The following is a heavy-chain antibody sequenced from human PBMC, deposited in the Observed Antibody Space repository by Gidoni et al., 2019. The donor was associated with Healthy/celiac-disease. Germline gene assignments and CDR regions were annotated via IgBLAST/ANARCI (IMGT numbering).Heavy chain of an antibody. CDR1: GGSFSGYY. CDR2: INHSGST. J-gene: IGHJ4*02. Sequence: QVQLQQWGAGLLKPSETLSLTCAVYGGSFSGYYWSWIRQPPGKGLEWIGEINHSGSTNYNPSLKSRVTISVDTSKNQFSLKLSSVTAADTAVYYCARALVGATTSGPFGYWGQGTLVTVSS. D-gene: IGHD1-26*01. CDR3: ARALVGATTSGPFGY. V-gene: IGHV4-34*01.